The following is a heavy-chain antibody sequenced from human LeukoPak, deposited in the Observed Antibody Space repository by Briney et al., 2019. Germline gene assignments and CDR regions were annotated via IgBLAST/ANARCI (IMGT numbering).Heavy chain of an antibody. CDR1: GGSISSFY. Sequence: PSETLSLICTVSGGSISSFYWSWIRQPPGKGLEWIGYIYYSGNTNYNPSLKNRVTISVDTSKNQFPQKLSSVTAADTAVYYWARGSSGSYGRFDYWGQGTLATVSS. D-gene: IGHD1-26*01. J-gene: IGHJ4*02. CDR2: IYYSGNT. V-gene: IGHV4-59*01. CDR3: ARGSSGSYGRFDY.